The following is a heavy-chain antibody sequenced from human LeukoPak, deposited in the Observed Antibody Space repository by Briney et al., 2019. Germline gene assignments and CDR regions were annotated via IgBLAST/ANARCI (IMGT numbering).Heavy chain of an antibody. D-gene: IGHD5-18*01. V-gene: IGHV3-11*01. CDR2: ISSSGSTI. CDR3: ARSTAMVRGSFDY. J-gene: IGHJ4*02. Sequence: GSLRLSCSASGFTFSDYYMSWIRQAPGKGLEWVSYISSSGSTIYYADSVKGRFTISRDNAKNSLYLQMNSLRAGDTAVYYCARSTAMVRGSFDYWGQGTLVTVSS. CDR1: GFTFSDYY.